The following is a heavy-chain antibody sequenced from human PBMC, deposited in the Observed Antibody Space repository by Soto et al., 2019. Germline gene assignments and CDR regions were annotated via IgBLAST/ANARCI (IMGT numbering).Heavy chain of an antibody. CDR2: INTGNGNT. V-gene: IGHV1-3*04. CDR3: ARVNYDFWSGYYTLTGGWFDP. CDR1: GYTFTSYA. Sequence: GASVKVSCKASGYTFTSYAMHWVRQAPGQRLEWMGWINTGNGNTQYSQKFQGRVTITRDTSISTAYMELSRLRSDDMAVYYCARVNYDFWSGYYTLTGGWFDPWGQGTLVTVSS. J-gene: IGHJ5*02. D-gene: IGHD3-3*01.